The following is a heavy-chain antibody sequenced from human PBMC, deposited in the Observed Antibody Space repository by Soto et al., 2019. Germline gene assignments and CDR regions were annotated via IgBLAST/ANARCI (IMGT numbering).Heavy chain of an antibody. J-gene: IGHJ4*02. CDR1: GYSFTGYY. CDR2: ISPNSGGT. CDR3: GKGRSGDVGVFY. V-gene: IGHV1-2*02. D-gene: IGHD1-26*01. Sequence: QVQLVQSGAEVKKCGASVKISCKASGYSFTGYYIHWVRQAPGQGFEWMGEISPNSGGTKYAQKFQGRVTMTRDTSITTVYMDLSNLSPDDTAVYYCGKGRSGDVGVFYWGQGTLVTVYS.